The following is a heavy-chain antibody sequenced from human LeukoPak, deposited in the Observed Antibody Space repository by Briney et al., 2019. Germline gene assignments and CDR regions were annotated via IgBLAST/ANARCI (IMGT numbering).Heavy chain of an antibody. J-gene: IGHJ4*02. V-gene: IGHV1-2*06. CDR2: INPNSGGT. CDR3: ARGRRAYYYDSSGYSDALGY. Sequence: ASVKVSCKASGYTFTGYYMHWVRQAPGQGLEWMGRINPNSGGTNYAQKFQGRVTMTRDTSISTAYMELSSLRSEDTAVYYCARGRRAYYYDSSGYSDALGYWGQGTLVTVSS. D-gene: IGHD3-22*01. CDR1: GYTFTGYY.